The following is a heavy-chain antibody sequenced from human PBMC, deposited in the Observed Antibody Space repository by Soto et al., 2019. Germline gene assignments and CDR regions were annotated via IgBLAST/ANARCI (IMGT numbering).Heavy chain of an antibody. Sequence: SETLSLTCTVSCGSISSSSYYWGWIRQSPGKGLEWIGSIYYSGSTYYNPSLKSRVTISVDTSKNQFSLKLSSVTAADTAVYYCARQNYYDSSGPWDFDYWGQGTLVTVSS. CDR3: ARQNYYDSSGPWDFDY. J-gene: IGHJ4*02. CDR2: IYYSGST. D-gene: IGHD3-22*01. CDR1: CGSISSSSYY. V-gene: IGHV4-39*01.